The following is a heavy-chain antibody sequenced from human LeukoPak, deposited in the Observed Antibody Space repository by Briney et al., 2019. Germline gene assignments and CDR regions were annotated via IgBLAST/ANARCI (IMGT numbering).Heavy chain of an antibody. CDR1: GFIFSDYA. V-gene: IGHV3-64*01. CDR2: VSSDGGTT. CDR3: VRDYGGALPLWYMDV. D-gene: IGHD4/OR15-4a*01. J-gene: IGHJ6*03. Sequence: GGSLRLSCAASGFIFSDYAMHWVRQAPGKGLEYVSGVSSDGGTTYYGNSVKDRFTISRDISKKTLFLHMGSLRAEDTAVYYCVRDYGGALPLWYMDVWGKGTTVTISS.